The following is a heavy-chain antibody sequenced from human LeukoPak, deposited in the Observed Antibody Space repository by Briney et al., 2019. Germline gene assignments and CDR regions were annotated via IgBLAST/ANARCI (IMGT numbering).Heavy chain of an antibody. CDR2: ISGSGGTT. CDR3: ARDGKGSSFPLDY. D-gene: IGHD6-13*01. Sequence: GGSLRLSCAASGFTFSSYAMSWVRQAPGKGLEWVSVISGSGGTTDYAESVKGRFTISRDNAKNSLYLQMNSLRAEDTAVYYCARDGKGSSFPLDYWGQGTLVTVSS. V-gene: IGHV3-23*01. CDR1: GFTFSSYA. J-gene: IGHJ4*02.